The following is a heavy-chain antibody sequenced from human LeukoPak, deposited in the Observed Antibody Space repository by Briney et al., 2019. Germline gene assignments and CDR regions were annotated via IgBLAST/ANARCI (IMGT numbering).Heavy chain of an antibody. J-gene: IGHJ4*02. CDR1: GFTFDDYA. V-gene: IGHV3-9*01. CDR3: AKAGYSSSWYFGEGSNYFDY. CDR2: ISWNSGSI. D-gene: IGHD6-13*01. Sequence: GGSLRLSCAASGFTFDDYAMHWVRQAPGKGLEWVSGISWNSGSIGYADSVKGRFTISRDNAKNSLYLQMNSLRAEDTALYYCAKAGYSSSWYFGEGSNYFDYWGQGTLVTVSS.